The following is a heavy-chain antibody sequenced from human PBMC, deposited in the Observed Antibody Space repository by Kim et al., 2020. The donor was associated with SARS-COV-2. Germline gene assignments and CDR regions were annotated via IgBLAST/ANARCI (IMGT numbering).Heavy chain of an antibody. D-gene: IGHD1-1*01. Sequence: SETLSLTCAVYGGSFSGYYWSWIRQPPGKGLEWIGEINHSGSTNYNPSLKSRVTISVDTSKNQFSLKLSSVTAADTAVYYCARGPPVWKDDAFDIWGQGT. V-gene: IGHV4-34*01. J-gene: IGHJ3*02. CDR1: GGSFSGYY. CDR2: INHSGST. CDR3: ARGPPVWKDDAFDI.